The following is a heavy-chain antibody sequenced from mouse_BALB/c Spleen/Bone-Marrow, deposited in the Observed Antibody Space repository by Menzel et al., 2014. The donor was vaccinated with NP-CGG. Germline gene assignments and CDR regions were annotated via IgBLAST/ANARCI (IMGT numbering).Heavy chain of an antibody. J-gene: IGHJ2*01. CDR1: GYSITSDYA. Sequence: DVKLVESGPGLVKPSQSLSLTCTVTGYSITSDYAWNWIRQFPGNKLEWMGYITYSVSTSYNPPLKSRISITRDTSKNQFFLQLNSVTTEDTATYYCARSVVATRYFDYWGQGTTLTVSS. D-gene: IGHD1-1*01. V-gene: IGHV3-2*02. CDR3: ARSVVATRYFDY. CDR2: ITYSVST.